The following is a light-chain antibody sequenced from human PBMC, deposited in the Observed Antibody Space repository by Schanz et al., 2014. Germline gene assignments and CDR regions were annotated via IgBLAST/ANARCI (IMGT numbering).Light chain of an antibody. V-gene: IGKV3-15*01. Sequence: EIVMTQSPVTLSVSPGERATLSCRASQSVNSNLAWYQQKPGLPPRLLIYGASTRATDIPARFTGSGAGTEFTLTISSLQSEDFAVYYCQQYGDSPYTFGQGTKLEIK. J-gene: IGKJ2*01. CDR2: GAS. CDR3: QQYGDSPYT. CDR1: QSVNSN.